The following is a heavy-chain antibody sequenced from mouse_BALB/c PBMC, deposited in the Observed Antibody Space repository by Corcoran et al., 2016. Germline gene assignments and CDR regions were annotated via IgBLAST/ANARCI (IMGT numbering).Heavy chain of an antibody. V-gene: IGHV1S136*01. J-gene: IGHJ2*01. D-gene: IGHD2-1*01. CDR3: VGNYPYFDY. Sequence: EVQLQQSGPELVKPGASVKMSCKASGYTFTSYVMHWVKQKPGQGLEWIGYINPYNDGTKYNEKFKGKATLTSDKSSSTAYMELSSLTSEDSTVYYCVGNYPYFDYWGQGTTLTVSS. CDR2: INPYNDGT. CDR1: GYTFTSYV.